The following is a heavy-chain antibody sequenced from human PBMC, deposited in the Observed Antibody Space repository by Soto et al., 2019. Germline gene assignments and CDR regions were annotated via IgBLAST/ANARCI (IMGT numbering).Heavy chain of an antibody. CDR2: TTYDGGIK. Sequence: GGSLRLSCTASGFSFSSYGMEWVRLAPGKGLEWVAATTYDGGIKHYVDSVKGRFTISRDNSKNTLYLQMNSLRVEDTATSYCAGALENPYFYYGLNVWGQGTTVAVSS. D-gene: IGHD1-1*01. CDR1: GFSFSSYG. CDR3: AGALENPYFYYGLNV. V-gene: IGHV3-30*03. J-gene: IGHJ6*02.